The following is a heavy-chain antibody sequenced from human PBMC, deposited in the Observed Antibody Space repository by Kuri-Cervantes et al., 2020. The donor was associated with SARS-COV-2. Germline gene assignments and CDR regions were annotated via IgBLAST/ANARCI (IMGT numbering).Heavy chain of an antibody. CDR1: GFTFSSYA. D-gene: IGHD2-2*02. Sequence: GESLKISCAASGFTFSSYAMSWVRQAPGKGLEWVSAISGSGGSTYSADSVKRWFTISRDNSKNTLYLQMSSLSAEDTAVYYCARDVGVAVPAAIDYWGQRTLVTVSS. V-gene: IGHV3-23*01. CDR3: ARDVGVAVPAAIDY. J-gene: IGHJ4*02. CDR2: ISGSGGST.